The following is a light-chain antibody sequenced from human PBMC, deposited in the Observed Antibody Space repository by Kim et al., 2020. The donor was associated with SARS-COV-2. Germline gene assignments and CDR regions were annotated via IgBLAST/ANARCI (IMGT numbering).Light chain of an antibody. CDR1: SGSIARNY. V-gene: IGLV6-57*04. CDR2: EDD. J-gene: IGLJ2*01. CDR3: QSYDNSYVV. Sequence: NFMLTQPQSVSESPGKTVTISCTRSSGSIARNYVQWYQQRLGSAPPTIIFEDDQRPSGVPDRFSGSIDSSSNSASLTLSGLMTEDEADYYCQSYDNSYVVFGGGTQLTVL.